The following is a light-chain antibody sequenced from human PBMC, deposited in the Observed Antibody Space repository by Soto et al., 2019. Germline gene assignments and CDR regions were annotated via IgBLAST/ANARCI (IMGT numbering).Light chain of an antibody. J-gene: IGKJ4*01. Sequence: DIQMTQSPSSLSASIGDRVTITCQASQDINTYLNWYQQKPGKAPKLLIYDASKLERGVPSRCSGGGSGTDFTLTVTSLQPEDIATYFCQHYDNLLMTFGGGTKVELK. V-gene: IGKV1-33*01. CDR2: DAS. CDR1: QDINTY. CDR3: QHYDNLLMT.